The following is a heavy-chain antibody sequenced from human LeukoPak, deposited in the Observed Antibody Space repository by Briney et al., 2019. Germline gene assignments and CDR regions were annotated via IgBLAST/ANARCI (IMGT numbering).Heavy chain of an antibody. CDR1: GFTFSSYA. Sequence: GGSLGLSCAASGFTFSSYAMHWVRQAPGKGLEWVAVISYDGSDMYYADSVKGRFTISRDSSKNTLSLQMNSLRAEDTAMYYCARDGQYDILTGYSQTDFDYWGQGTLVTVSS. D-gene: IGHD3-9*01. V-gene: IGHV3-30-3*01. CDR2: ISYDGSDM. CDR3: ARDGQYDILTGYSQTDFDY. J-gene: IGHJ4*02.